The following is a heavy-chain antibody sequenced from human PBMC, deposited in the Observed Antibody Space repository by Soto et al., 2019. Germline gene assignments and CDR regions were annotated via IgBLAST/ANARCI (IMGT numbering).Heavy chain of an antibody. CDR3: AKSVYNWNDGFFDY. D-gene: IGHD1-1*01. CDR1: GFTVSSSH. CDR2: IYSGGSS. Sequence: GGSLRLSCTTSGFTVSSSHMTWVRQAPGKGLEWVSVIYSGGSSYYADSVKGRFTISRDNSKNTLYLQMSSLRAEDTAVYYCAKSVYNWNDGFFDYWGQGTLVTVS. J-gene: IGHJ4*02. V-gene: IGHV3-53*05.